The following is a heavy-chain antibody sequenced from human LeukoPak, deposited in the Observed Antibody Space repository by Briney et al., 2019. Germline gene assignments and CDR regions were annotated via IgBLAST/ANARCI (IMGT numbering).Heavy chain of an antibody. Sequence: SETLSLTCTVSGYSISSGYYWGWIRQPPGKGLEWIGSIYHSGSTYYNPSLKSRVTISVDTSKNQFSLKLSSVTAADTAVYYCARDWYYDGSVSYLRWFDPWGQGTLLTLST. CDR3: ARDWYYDGSVSYLRWFDP. V-gene: IGHV4-38-2*02. CDR2: IYHSGST. J-gene: IGHJ5*02. D-gene: IGHD3-10*01. CDR1: GYSISSGYY.